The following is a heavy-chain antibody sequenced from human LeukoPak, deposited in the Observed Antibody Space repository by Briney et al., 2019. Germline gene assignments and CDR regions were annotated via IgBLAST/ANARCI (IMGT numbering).Heavy chain of an antibody. Sequence: TSETLSLTCTVSGGSIRSSSHYWGSIRQPPGKGLEWIASIYYSGSTYYNPSLKSRVTISVDTSKNQFSLKLSSVTAADTAVFYCARHEASMPFDSWGQGTLVTVSS. CDR2: IYYSGST. D-gene: IGHD2/OR15-2a*01. J-gene: IGHJ4*02. CDR3: ARHEASMPFDS. V-gene: IGHV4-39*01. CDR1: GGSIRSSSHY.